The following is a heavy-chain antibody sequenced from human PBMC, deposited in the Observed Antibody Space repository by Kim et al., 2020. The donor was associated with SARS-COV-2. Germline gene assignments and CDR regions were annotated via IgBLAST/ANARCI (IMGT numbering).Heavy chain of an antibody. Sequence: GGSLRLSCAASGFTFSSYGMHWVRQAPGKGLEWVAVISYDGSNKYYADSVKGRFTISRDNSKNTLYLQMNSLRAEDTAVYYCAKAYYYGSGSYYLDYWG. CDR2: ISYDGSNK. CDR3: AKAYYYGSGSYYLDY. J-gene: IGHJ4*01. V-gene: IGHV3-30*18. D-gene: IGHD3-10*01. CDR1: GFTFSSYG.